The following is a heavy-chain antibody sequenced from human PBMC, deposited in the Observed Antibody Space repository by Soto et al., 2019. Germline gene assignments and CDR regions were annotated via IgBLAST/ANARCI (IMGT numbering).Heavy chain of an antibody. J-gene: IGHJ4*02. V-gene: IGHV3-48*02. CDR2: ISGSGNTM. D-gene: IGHD4-4*01. CDR3: AREPKSGNQKLYVDY. Sequence: EVQLVESGGGLVQPGGSLRLSCSASGFTFSRYSMNWVRQAPGKELEWLSYISGSGNTMYYADSVKGRLTIARDNAQKSRDQQLNNRRDDDTARYDCAREPKSGNQKLYVDYWGQGTLVTVSS. CDR1: GFTFSRYS.